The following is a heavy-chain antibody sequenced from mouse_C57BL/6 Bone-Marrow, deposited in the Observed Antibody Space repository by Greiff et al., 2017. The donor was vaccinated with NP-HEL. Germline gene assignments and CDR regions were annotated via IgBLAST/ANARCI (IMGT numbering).Heavy chain of an antibody. CDR1: GFTFSDYG. D-gene: IGHD1-1*01. V-gene: IGHV5-15*04. Sequence: EVKLVESGGGLVQPGGSLKLSCAASGFTFSDYGMAWVRQAPRKGPEWVAFISNLAYSIYYADTLTGRFTISRENSKNTLYLEMSSLRSEDTAMYYCARHLYYGSHYAMDYWGQGTSVTVSS. J-gene: IGHJ4*01. CDR2: ISNLAYSI. CDR3: ARHLYYGSHYAMDY.